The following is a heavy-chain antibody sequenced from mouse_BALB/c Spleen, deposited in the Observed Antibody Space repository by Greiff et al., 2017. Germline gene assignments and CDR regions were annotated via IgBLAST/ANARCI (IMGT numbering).Heavy chain of an antibody. CDR3: ARRDYDAWFAY. V-gene: IGHV1-54*01. CDR1: GYAFTNYL. D-gene: IGHD2-4*01. J-gene: IGHJ3*01. CDR2: INPGSGGT. Sequence: VQLQQSGAELVRPGTSVKVSCKASGYAFTNYLIEWVKQRPGQGLEWIGVINPGSGGTNYNEKFKGKATLTADKSSSTAYMQLSSLTSDDSAVYFCARRDYDAWFAYWGQGTLVTVSA.